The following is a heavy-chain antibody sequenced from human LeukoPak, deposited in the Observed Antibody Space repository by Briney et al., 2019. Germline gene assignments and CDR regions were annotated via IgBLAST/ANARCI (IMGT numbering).Heavy chain of an antibody. V-gene: IGHV1-69*05. CDR1: GGTFSSYA. CDR2: IIPIFGTA. J-gene: IGHJ5*02. D-gene: IGHD1-7*01. Sequence: SVKVSCKASGGTFSSYAISWVRQAPGQGLEWMGGIIPIFGTANYAQKFQGRVTITTDESTSTAYMELSSLRSEDTAVYYCARGPNGYNWNYGWFDPWGQGTLVTVSS. CDR3: ARGPNGYNWNYGWFDP.